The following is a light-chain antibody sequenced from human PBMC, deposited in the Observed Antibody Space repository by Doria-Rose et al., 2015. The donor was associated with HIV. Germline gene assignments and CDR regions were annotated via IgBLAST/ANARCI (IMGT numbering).Light chain of an antibody. Sequence: DIVMTQSPGTLSLSLGERATLSCRASQGFSSTYLAWYQQKPGQAPSLLIYDGSTRATGIPDGFSASGSGTDFTLTINRLEPEDFALYYCHQYGTSWTFGQGTKVEI. J-gene: IGKJ1*01. CDR1: QGFSSTY. CDR2: DGS. V-gene: IGKV3-20*01. CDR3: HQYGTSWT.